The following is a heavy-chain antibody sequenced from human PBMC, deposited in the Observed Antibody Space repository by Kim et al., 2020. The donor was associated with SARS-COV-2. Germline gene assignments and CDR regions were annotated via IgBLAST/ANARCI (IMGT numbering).Heavy chain of an antibody. J-gene: IGHJ6*02. CDR1: GGSISSYY. V-gene: IGHV4-59*08. CDR3: ARHGVAAAGPIYYYYGMDV. CDR2: IYYSGST. Sequence: SETLSLTCTVSGGSISSYYWSWIRQPPGKGLEWIGYIYYSGSTNYNPSLKSRVTISVDTSKNQFSLKLSSVTAADTAVYYCARHGVAAAGPIYYYYGMDVWGQGTTVTVSS. D-gene: IGHD6-13*01.